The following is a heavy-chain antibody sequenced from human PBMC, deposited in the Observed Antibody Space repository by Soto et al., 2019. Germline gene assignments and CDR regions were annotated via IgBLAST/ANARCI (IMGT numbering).Heavy chain of an antibody. V-gene: IGHV4-30-2*01. CDR1: GVSISSGGYS. CDR2: IYHSAST. D-gene: IGHD2-21*02. CDR3: DRVKLGVTAIDY. J-gene: IGHJ4*02. Sequence: QLQLQESGSGLVKPSQTLSLTCAVSGVSISSGGYSWSWIRQPPGKGLAWFGYIYHSASTYYNPSLKSRVTISVDSSKHQSSLKLSSVTAAETAVYYCDRVKLGVTAIDYWGQGNLVTVSS.